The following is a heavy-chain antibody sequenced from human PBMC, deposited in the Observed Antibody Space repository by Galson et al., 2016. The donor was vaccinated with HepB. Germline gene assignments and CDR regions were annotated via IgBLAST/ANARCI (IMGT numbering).Heavy chain of an antibody. J-gene: IGHJ3*01. Sequence: SVKVSCKASGYIFIDYYIHWLRQAPGQGPEWMAWINAKSGGTSVAQRFRGRVTVTRNTSSSTVYMELSWLTSDDTAVYYCARDARGYNILTEGNFDLWGQGTKVTVSS. CDR1: GYIFIDYY. V-gene: IGHV1-2*02. CDR3: ARDARGYNILTEGNFDL. CDR2: INAKSGGT. D-gene: IGHD3-9*01.